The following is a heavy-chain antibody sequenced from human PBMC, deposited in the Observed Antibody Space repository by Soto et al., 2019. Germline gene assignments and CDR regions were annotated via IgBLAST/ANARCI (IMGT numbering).Heavy chain of an antibody. CDR3: ARGRYGDY. V-gene: IGHV1-18*01. Sequence: QVHLVQSGAEVKKPGASVKVSCKGSGYGFTTYGITWVRQAPGQGLEWMAWISAHNGNTNYAQKLQGRVTVTRDTPTSTAYMELMSVRSDATAVYYCARGRYGDYWGQGALVSGSS. CDR2: ISAHNGNT. J-gene: IGHJ4*02. CDR1: GYGFTTYG. D-gene: IGHD1-1*01.